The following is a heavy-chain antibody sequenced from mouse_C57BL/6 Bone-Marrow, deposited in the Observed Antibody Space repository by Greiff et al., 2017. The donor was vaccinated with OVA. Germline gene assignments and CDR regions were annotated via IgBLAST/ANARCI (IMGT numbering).Heavy chain of an antibody. CDR1: GFSLSTSGMG. CDR2: IYWDDDK. J-gene: IGHJ4*01. CDR3: ARRGYYYAMDY. V-gene: IGHV8-12*01. Sequence: QVTLKVSGPGILQSSQPLSLTCSFSGFSLSTSGMGVSWIRQPSGKGLEWLAHIYWDDDKRYNPSLKSRLTISKATSRNQVFLKITSVDTADTATDYCARRGYYYAMDYWGQGTSVTVSS.